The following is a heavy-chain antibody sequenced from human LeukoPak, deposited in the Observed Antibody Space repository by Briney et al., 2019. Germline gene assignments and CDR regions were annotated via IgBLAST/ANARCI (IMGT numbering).Heavy chain of an antibody. CDR1: GYTFTSYD. D-gene: IGHD3-10*01. Sequence: EASVKVSCKASGYTFTSYDINWVRQATGQGLEWMGWMNPNSGNTGYAQKFQGRVTITRNTSISTAYMELSSLRSEDTAVYYCARGRVKTGTNKFDYWGQGTLVTVSS. V-gene: IGHV1-8*03. CDR3: ARGRVKTGTNKFDY. J-gene: IGHJ4*02. CDR2: MNPNSGNT.